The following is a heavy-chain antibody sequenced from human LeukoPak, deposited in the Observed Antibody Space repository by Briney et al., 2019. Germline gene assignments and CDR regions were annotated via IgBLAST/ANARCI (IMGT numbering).Heavy chain of an antibody. D-gene: IGHD3-3*01. CDR1: GFTFSNAW. V-gene: IGHV3-15*01. CDR2: IKSKTDGGTT. J-gene: IGHJ4*02. Sequence: GGSLRLSCAASGFTFSNAWMSWVRQAPGKGLEWVGRIKSKTDGGTTDYAAPVKGRFTISRDDSKNTLYLQMNSLQTEDTAVYYCTTDSITIFGLVIAYYWGQGTLVTVSS. CDR3: TTDSITIFGLVIAYY.